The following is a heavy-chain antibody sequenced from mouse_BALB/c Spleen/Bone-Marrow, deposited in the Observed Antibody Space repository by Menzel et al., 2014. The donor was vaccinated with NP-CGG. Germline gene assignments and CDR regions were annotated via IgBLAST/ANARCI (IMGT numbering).Heavy chain of an antibody. CDR1: GYTLTSYD. Sequence: VKLVESGPELVKPGALVKISCKASGYTLTSYDINWVKQRPGQGLEWIGWIYPGDGSTKYNEKFKGKATLTADKSSSTAYMQLSSLTSENSAVYFCARSGDSSGYGFAYWGQGTLVTVSA. D-gene: IGHD3-2*01. V-gene: IGHV1S56*01. CDR3: ARSGDSSGYGFAY. J-gene: IGHJ3*01. CDR2: IYPGDGST.